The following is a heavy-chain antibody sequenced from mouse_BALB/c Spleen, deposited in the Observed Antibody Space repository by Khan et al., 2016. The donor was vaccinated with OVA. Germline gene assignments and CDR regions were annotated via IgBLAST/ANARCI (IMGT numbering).Heavy chain of an antibody. CDR3: ARPPNFSDAMDN. CDR1: GHTFTNFG. CDR2: INTYTGEP. Sequence: QIQLVQSGPELKKPGETVKISCKASGHTFTNFGMNWVKQAPGKGLKWMGCINTYTGEPTYADDFNGRFVFSLEASASTAYLQINNLTNEDSATFVCARPPNFSDAMDNWGQGTSVTVSS. J-gene: IGHJ4*01. V-gene: IGHV9-3-1*01.